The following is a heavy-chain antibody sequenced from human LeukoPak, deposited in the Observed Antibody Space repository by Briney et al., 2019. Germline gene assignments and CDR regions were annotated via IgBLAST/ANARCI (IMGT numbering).Heavy chain of an antibody. CDR1: GYTFTSYY. CDR2: INPSGGST. D-gene: IGHD3-22*01. CDR3: ARDRRYYDSSGYYSFDY. J-gene: IGHJ4*02. Sequence: GASVKVSCKASGYTFTSYYMHWVRQAPGQGLEWMGIINPSGGSTSYAQKFQGGVTMTRDTSTSTVYMELSSLRSEDTAVYYCARDRRYYDSSGYYSFDYWGQGTLVTVSS. V-gene: IGHV1-46*01.